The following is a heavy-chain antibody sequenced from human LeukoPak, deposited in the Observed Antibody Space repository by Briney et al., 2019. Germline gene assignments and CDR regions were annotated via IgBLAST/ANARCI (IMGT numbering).Heavy chain of an antibody. CDR1: GFTFSDHF. J-gene: IGHJ6*03. D-gene: IGHD6-13*01. CDR2: TRNNANSYTT. V-gene: IGHV3-72*01. Sequence: PGGSLSLSCVASGFTFSDHFMDWVRQAPGKGLEWVGRTRNNANSYTTDYAASVKGRFTISRDDSKNSLYLQMNSLKTEDTAVYYCARARGIYYFYYMDVWGKGTTVTVSS. CDR3: ARARGIYYFYYMDV.